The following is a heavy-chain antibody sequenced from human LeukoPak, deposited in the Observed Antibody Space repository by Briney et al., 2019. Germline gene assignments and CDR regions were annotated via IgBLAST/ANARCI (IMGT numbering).Heavy chain of an antibody. Sequence: GGSLRLSCAASGFTVSSNYMSWVRQAPGKGLEWVSVIYSGGSTYYADSVKGRFTISRDNSKNTLYLQMDSLRAEDTAVYYCARGEMATIGGYYFDYWGQGTLVTVSS. CDR3: ARGEMATIGGYYFDY. J-gene: IGHJ4*02. D-gene: IGHD5-24*01. CDR1: GFTVSSNY. V-gene: IGHV3-66*01. CDR2: IYSGGST.